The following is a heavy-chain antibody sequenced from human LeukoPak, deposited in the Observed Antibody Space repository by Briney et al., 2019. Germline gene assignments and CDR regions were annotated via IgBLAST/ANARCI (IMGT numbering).Heavy chain of an antibody. CDR1: GFTFRSYA. J-gene: IGHJ4*02. CDR3: AKDRSGVLMVYAIDY. Sequence: PGGSLRLSCAASGFTFRSYAMSWVRQAPGKGLEWVSAISGSGGSTYYADSVKGRFTISRDNSKNTLYLQMNSLRAEDTAVYYCAKDRSGVLMVYAIDYWGQGTLVTVSS. CDR2: ISGSGGST. V-gene: IGHV3-23*01. D-gene: IGHD2-8*01.